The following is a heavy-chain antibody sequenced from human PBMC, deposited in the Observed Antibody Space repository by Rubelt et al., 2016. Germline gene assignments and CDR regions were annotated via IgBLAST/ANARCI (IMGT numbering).Heavy chain of an antibody. CDR3: ARGQTPSVAGTCWFDP. V-gene: IGHV4-31*11. J-gene: IGHJ5*02. D-gene: IGHD6-19*01. Sequence: QVQIQQWGAGLLKPSETLSLTCAVSGGSISSGGYYWSWIRQHPGKGLEWIGYIYYSGSTYYNPSLKGRVTISVATSKNQFSRKLSSVTAADTAVYYCARGQTPSVAGTCWFDPWGQGTLVTVSS. CDR1: GGSISSGGYY. CDR2: IYYSGST.